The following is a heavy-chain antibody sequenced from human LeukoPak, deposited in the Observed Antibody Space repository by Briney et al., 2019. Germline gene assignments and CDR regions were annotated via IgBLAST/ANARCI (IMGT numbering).Heavy chain of an antibody. CDR3: ARVPTRYQIDAFDI. CDR2: IYYSGST. V-gene: IGHV4-59*01. D-gene: IGHD5-24*01. J-gene: IGHJ3*02. CDR1: GGSISSYY. Sequence: PSETLSLTCTASGGSISSYYWSWIRQPPGKGLEWIGYIYYSGSTNYNPSLKSRVTISVDTSKNQFSLKLSSVTAADTAVYYCARVPTRYQIDAFDIWGQGTMVTVSS.